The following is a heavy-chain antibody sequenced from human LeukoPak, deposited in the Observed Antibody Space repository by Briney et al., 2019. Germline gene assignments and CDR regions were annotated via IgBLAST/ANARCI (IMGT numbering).Heavy chain of an antibody. CDR3: ARAYSGSDH. J-gene: IGHJ5*02. CDR2: IYNSGTT. Sequence: SETLSLTCTVSGGSISSYYWTWIRQPPGKGLEWIGYIYNSGTTNYNPALKSRVTISVDTSKNQFSLKLSSVTAADTAVYYCARAYSGSDHWGQGTLVTVSS. CDR1: GGSISSYY. V-gene: IGHV4-59*01. D-gene: IGHD1-26*01.